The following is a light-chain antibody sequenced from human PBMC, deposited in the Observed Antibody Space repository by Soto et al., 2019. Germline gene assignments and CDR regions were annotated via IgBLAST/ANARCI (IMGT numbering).Light chain of an antibody. CDR1: QSVDND. V-gene: IGKV3D-15*01. CDR2: DAS. J-gene: IGKJ4*01. Sequence: EIVMTQSPATLSVSPGDRATLSCRASQSVDNDLAWYQQKPGQPPRLLIYDASTRATGIPARFSGSQSVTEFTLTISSLLSEDFAVYFCQQYNNWPLTFGGGTKVE. CDR3: QQYNNWPLT.